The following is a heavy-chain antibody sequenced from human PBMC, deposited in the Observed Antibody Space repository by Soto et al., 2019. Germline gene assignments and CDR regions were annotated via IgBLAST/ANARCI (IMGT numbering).Heavy chain of an antibody. J-gene: IGHJ5*01. V-gene: IGHV1-69*13. Sequence: SVKVSCKASGGTFSSYAISWVRQAPGQGLEWMGGIIPIFGTANYAQKFQGRVTITADESTSTAYMELSSLRSKDTAVYYCARVKGGTWWFDSWGQGTLVTVSS. CDR3: ARVKGGTWWFDS. CDR1: GGTFSSYA. CDR2: IIPIFGTA. D-gene: IGHD3-16*01.